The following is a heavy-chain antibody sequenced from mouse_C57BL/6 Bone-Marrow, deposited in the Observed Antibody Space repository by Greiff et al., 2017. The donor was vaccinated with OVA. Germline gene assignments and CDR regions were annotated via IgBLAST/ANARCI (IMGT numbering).Heavy chain of an antibody. CDR1: GYTFTSYW. V-gene: IGHV1-55*01. CDR2: IYPGSGST. J-gene: IGHJ3*01. Sequence: VQLQQPGAELVKPGASVKMSCKASGYTFTSYWITWVKQRPGQGLEWIGDIYPGSGSTNYNEKFKSKATLTVDTSSSTAYMQLSSLTSEDSAVYYCARSSSGYEAWFAYWGQGTRVTVSA. D-gene: IGHD3-2*02. CDR3: ARSSSGYEAWFAY.